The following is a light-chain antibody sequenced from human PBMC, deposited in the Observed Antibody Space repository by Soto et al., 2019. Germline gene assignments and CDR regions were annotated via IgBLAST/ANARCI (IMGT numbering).Light chain of an antibody. J-gene: IGLJ1*01. CDR3: AAWDDSLSAYYV. CDR2: MNN. CDR1: SSNIGSNY. V-gene: IGLV1-47*01. Sequence: QSVLTQPPSASGTPGQRVTISCSGSSSNIGSNYVYWYQQLPGTAPKLLIYMNNQRPSGVPDRFSGSKSGTSASLAISGLRSEDEADYYCAAWDDSLSAYYVFGTGTKVTVL.